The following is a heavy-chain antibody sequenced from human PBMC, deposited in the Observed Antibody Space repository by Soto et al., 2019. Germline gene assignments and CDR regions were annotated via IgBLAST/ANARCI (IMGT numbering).Heavy chain of an antibody. CDR1: GFTFSDYW. J-gene: IGHJ4*02. V-gene: IGHV3-7*05. D-gene: IGHD3-10*01. CDR3: ASSMGRGGNDY. Sequence: EVQLVESGGGLVQPGGSLRLSCAASGFTFSDYWMSWVRQAPGKGLECMANIKTDGSEKYYVDPVKGRFTISRDDAKNSLYLQMNSLRAEDTAVYYCASSMGRGGNDYWGQGTLVDVSS. CDR2: IKTDGSEK.